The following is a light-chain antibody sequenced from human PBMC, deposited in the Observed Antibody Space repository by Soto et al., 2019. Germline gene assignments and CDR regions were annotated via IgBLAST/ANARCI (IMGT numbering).Light chain of an antibody. Sequence: DIVMTQSPLSLPVTLGQPASISCMSIQSLVYSDGNTHLSWYQQRPGQSPRRLIYKVSNRDSGVPDRFSGSGSGTDFTLKISRVEAEDVGVYYCMQGTQWPRTFGQGTKVDIK. J-gene: IGKJ1*01. CDR2: KVS. CDR1: QSLVYSDGNTH. CDR3: MQGTQWPRT. V-gene: IGKV2-30*01.